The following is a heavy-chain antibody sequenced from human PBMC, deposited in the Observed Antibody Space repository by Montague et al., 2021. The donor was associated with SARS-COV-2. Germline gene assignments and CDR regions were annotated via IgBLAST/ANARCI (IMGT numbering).Heavy chain of an antibody. V-gene: IGHV4-39*01. Sequence: SETLSLTCTVSGGSISSSGYYWGWIRQPPGKGQEWIGSIYYSGSTYYNPSLKSRVTISVDTSKNQFSLKLSSVTAADTAVYYCARFPTSYYYNSKAAPATPDAFDIWGQGTMVTVSS. D-gene: IGHD3-22*01. CDR3: ARFPTSYYYNSKAAPATPDAFDI. J-gene: IGHJ3*02. CDR1: GGSISSSGYY. CDR2: IYYSGST.